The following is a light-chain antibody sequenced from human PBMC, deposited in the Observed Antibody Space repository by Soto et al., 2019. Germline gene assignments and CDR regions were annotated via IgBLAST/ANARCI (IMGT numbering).Light chain of an antibody. CDR3: SSYTNKDTLL. CDR2: DGT. CDR1: SSDVGGYDH. J-gene: IGLJ3*02. Sequence: SVLTQPASVSGSPGQSITNSCTGNSSDVGGYDHVSWYQQHPGKAPKLIIYDGTVRPSGISPRFSGSKSDNTASLAVSGLQPEDEADYYCSSYTNKDTLLFGGGTKVTVL. V-gene: IGLV2-14*03.